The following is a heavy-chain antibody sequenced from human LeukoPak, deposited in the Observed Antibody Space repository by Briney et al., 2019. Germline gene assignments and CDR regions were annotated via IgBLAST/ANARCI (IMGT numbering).Heavy chain of an antibody. V-gene: IGHV1-2*02. Sequence: GASVKVSCKASGYTFTGYYMHWVRQAPRQGLEWMGWINPNSGGTNYAQKFQGRVTMTRDTSIGTAYMELSRLRSDDTAVYYCARDPPFWRGYGAFDIWGQGTMVTVSS. CDR1: GYTFTGYY. CDR2: INPNSGGT. J-gene: IGHJ3*02. D-gene: IGHD3-3*01. CDR3: ARDPPFWRGYGAFDI.